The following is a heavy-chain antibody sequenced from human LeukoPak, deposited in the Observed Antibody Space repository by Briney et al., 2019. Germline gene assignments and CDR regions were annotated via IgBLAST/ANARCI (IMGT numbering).Heavy chain of an antibody. CDR2: ISYDGSNK. CDR1: GFTFSSYA. V-gene: IGHV3-30-3*01. D-gene: IGHD3-10*01. CDR3: ARDMLTMVRGVPFDP. Sequence: GGSLRLSCAASGFTFSSYAMHWVRQAPGKGLEWEAVISYDGSNKYYADSVKGRFTVSRDNSKNTLYLQMNSLRAEDTAVYYCARDMLTMVRGVPFDPWGQGTLVTVSS. J-gene: IGHJ5*02.